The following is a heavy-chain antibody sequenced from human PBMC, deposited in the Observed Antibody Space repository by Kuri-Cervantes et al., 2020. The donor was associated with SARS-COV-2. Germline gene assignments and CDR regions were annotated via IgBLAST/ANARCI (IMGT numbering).Heavy chain of an antibody. CDR3: ARPGGFLDV. CDR2: INHSGST. CDR1: GGSISSSSYY. Sequence: ESLKISCTVSGGSISSSSYYWGWIRQPPGKGLEWIGEINHSGSTNYNPSLKSRVTISVDTSKNQFSLKLSSVTAADTAVYYCARPGGFLDVWGKGTTVTVSS. J-gene: IGHJ6*04. V-gene: IGHV4-39*07. D-gene: IGHD4-23*01.